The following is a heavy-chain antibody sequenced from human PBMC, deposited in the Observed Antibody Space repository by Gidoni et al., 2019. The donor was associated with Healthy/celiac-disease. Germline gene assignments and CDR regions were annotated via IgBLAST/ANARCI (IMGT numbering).Heavy chain of an antibody. CDR1: GGSISSGGYS. CDR3: ARGGEYSSSWYGYFDY. CDR2: IYHSGST. V-gene: IGHV4-30-2*01. D-gene: IGHD6-13*01. Sequence: QLQLQESGSGLVKPSPTLSLTCAVSGGSISSGGYSWSWIRQPPGKGLEWIGYIYHSGSTYYTPSLKSRVTISVDRSKNQFSLKLSSVTAADTAVYYCARGGEYSSSWYGYFDYWGQGTLVTVSS. J-gene: IGHJ4*02.